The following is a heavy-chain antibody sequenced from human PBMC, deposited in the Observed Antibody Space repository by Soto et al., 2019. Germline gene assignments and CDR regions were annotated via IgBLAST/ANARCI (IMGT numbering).Heavy chain of an antibody. D-gene: IGHD2-21*02. CDR2: ISYDEADK. V-gene: IGHV3-30-3*01. Sequence: QVQLVESGGGVVQPGRSLRLSCAASGFTFSAYTMHWVRQAPGKGLEWVSLISYDEADKFYADSVKGRFTITRDISKNTLYLQMASLRSEDTAVYYCARLIGGGNFLVLWGQGTLVTVSS. J-gene: IGHJ4*02. CDR1: GFTFSAYT. CDR3: ARLIGGGNFLVL.